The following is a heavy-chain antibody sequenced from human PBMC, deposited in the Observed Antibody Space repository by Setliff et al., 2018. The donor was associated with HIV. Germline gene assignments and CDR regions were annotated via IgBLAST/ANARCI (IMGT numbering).Heavy chain of an antibody. CDR2: TNPQSDIA. V-gene: IGHV1-69*10. D-gene: IGHD3-22*01. CDR1: GYTFTSYA. J-gene: IGHJ4*02. Sequence: GASVKVSCKASGYTFTSYAMHWVRQAPGQRLEWMGGTNPQSDIANYAQRFQGRVTITADHSTTTTYMELTSLRADDTAVYYCVRVGPWYYARSGYLASWDYWGQGTRVTVSS. CDR3: VRVGPWYYARSGYLASWDY.